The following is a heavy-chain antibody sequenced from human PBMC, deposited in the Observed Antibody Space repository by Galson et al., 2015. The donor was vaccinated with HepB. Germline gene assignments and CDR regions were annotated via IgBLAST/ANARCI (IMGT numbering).Heavy chain of an antibody. CDR3: AREGAAVSYGMDV. D-gene: IGHD6-13*01. Sequence: SVKVSCKASGYTFTSYYMHWVRQAPGQGLEWMGITNPSGGSTSYAQKFQGRVTMTRDTSTSTVYMELSSLRSEDTAVYYCAREGAAVSYGMDVWGQGTTVTVSS. CDR2: TNPSGGST. V-gene: IGHV1-46*01. J-gene: IGHJ6*02. CDR1: GYTFTSYY.